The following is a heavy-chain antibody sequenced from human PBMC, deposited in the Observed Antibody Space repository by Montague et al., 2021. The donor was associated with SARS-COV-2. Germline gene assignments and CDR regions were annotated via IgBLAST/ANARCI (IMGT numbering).Heavy chain of an antibody. CDR2: ISYDGSKK. J-gene: IGHJ4*02. CDR1: GFIFSTYP. Sequence: SLRLSCAASGFIFSTYPMHWVRQAPGKGLEWLVVISYDGSKKDYADSVKGRFTISRDNSENMLYLQMNSLRAEDTAVYYCAKEQYSSSWSDFDYWGQGTVVGVSS. V-gene: IGHV3-30*04. D-gene: IGHD6-13*01. CDR3: AKEQYSSSWSDFDY.